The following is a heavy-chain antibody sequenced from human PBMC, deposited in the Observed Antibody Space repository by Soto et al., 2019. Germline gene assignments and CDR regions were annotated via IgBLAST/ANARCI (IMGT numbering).Heavy chain of an antibody. V-gene: IGHV1-46*01. CDR1: GFTFTSYC. D-gene: IGHD6-19*01. CDR2: INPSGGGT. Sequence: QVQLVQSGAEVKKPGASVKVSCKTSGFTFTSYCMHWVRQAPGQGLEWMGIINPSGGGTSYAQMYQGRVTMTRDTSTSTAYVEMTSLRYEDTAMYYCATYYCAREGSSGWPFDYWGQGTLVTVSS. CDR3: ATYYCAREGSSGWPFDY. J-gene: IGHJ4*02.